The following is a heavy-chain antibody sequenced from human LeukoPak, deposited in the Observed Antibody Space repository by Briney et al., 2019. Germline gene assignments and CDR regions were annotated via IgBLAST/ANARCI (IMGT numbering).Heavy chain of an antibody. D-gene: IGHD7-27*01. CDR2: IYYSGST. CDR1: GGSISSSSYS. CDR3: ARPKDTHWGSPWYFDL. Sequence: PSETLSLTCTVSGGSISSSSYSWGWIRQPPGKGLEWIGSIYYSGSTYYNPSLKSRVTISVDTSKNQFSLKLSSVTAADTAVYYCARPKDTHWGSPWYFDLWGRGTLVTVSS. V-gene: IGHV4-39*01. J-gene: IGHJ2*01.